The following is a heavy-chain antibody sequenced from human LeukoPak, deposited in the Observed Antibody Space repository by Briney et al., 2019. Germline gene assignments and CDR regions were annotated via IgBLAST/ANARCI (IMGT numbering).Heavy chain of an antibody. CDR2: IKQDESEK. CDR1: GFTFSSYS. CDR3: ARDDFWRGYFKINFDY. Sequence: QPGGSLRLSCAASGFTFSSYSMNWVRQAPGKGLEWVANIKQDESEKYYVDSVKGRFTISRDNAKNSLYLQMNSLRAEDTAVYYCARDDFWRGYFKINFDYWGQGTLVTVSS. V-gene: IGHV3-7*01. J-gene: IGHJ4*02. D-gene: IGHD3-3*01.